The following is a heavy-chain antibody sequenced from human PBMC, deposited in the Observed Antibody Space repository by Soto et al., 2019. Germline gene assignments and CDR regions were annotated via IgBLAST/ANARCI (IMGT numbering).Heavy chain of an antibody. Sequence: PGGSLRLSCAAYGFTFSSYGMHWVRQAPGKGLEWVAVISYDGSNKYYADSVKGRFTISRDNSKNTLYLQMNSLRAEDTAVYYCAKDVVVGATTGLGDYYYYYGMDVWGQGTTVTV. V-gene: IGHV3-30*18. J-gene: IGHJ6*02. D-gene: IGHD1-26*01. CDR1: GFTFSSYG. CDR3: AKDVVVGATTGLGDYYYYYGMDV. CDR2: ISYDGSNK.